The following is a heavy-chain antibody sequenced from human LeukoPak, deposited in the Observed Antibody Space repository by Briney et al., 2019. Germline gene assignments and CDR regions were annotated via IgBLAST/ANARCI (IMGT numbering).Heavy chain of an antibody. CDR3: ARAGSHDAFDI. D-gene: IGHD5-12*01. J-gene: IGHJ3*02. CDR1: GYTFTSYD. V-gene: IGHV1-8*01. Sequence: ASVKVSCKASGYTFTSYDFNWVRQATGQRPEWMGWMSPNSGDTGYAQKFQGRVTITADESTSTAYMELSSLRSEDTAVYYCARAGSHDAFDIWGQGTMVTVSS. CDR2: MSPNSGDT.